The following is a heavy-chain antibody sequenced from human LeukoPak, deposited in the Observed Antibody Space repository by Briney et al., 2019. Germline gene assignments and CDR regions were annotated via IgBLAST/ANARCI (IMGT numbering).Heavy chain of an antibody. CDR3: ARDIAHCSGDICYNIRFDF. CDR2: ISSSSSYI. Sequence: PGGSLRLSCAASGITFSHYTMSWVRQAPGKGLEWVASISSSSSYIYYADSVKGRFTISRDNVKDSLYLQMTSLRAEDTAVYYCARDIAHCSGDICYNIRFDFWGQGTLVTVSS. D-gene: IGHD2-15*01. J-gene: IGHJ5*01. CDR1: GITFSHYT. V-gene: IGHV3-21*01.